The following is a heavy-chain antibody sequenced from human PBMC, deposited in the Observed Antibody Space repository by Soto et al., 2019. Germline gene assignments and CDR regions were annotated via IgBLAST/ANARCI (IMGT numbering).Heavy chain of an antibody. Sequence: EVQLVESGGGLVQPGGSLRLSCAASGFTLSGRSMHWVRQAPGKGLVWVSGIDNAGTDSTYADSVKGRFTSSRDNAKNMLYIQMNSLGVEDTAVYYCARGWFGPDVWGKGTTVTVSS. CDR2: IDNAGTDS. CDR1: GFTLSGRS. J-gene: IGHJ6*04. CDR3: ARGWFGPDV. D-gene: IGHD3-10*01. V-gene: IGHV3-74*01.